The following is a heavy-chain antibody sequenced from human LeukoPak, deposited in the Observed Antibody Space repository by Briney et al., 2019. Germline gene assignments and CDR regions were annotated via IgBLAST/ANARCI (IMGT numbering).Heavy chain of an antibody. V-gene: IGHV3-48*04. J-gene: IGHJ6*04. CDR2: ISSSGSTI. CDR1: GFTFSSYW. D-gene: IGHD3-10*02. Sequence: PGGSLRLSCAASGFTFSSYWMNWVRQAPGKGLEWVSSISSSGSTIYYADSVKGRFTISRDNAKNSLYLQMNSLRAEDTAVYYCAELGITMIGGVWGKGTTVTISS. CDR3: AELGITMIGGV.